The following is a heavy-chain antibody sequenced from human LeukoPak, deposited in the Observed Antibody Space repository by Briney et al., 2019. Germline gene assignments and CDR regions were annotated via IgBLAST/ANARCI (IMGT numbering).Heavy chain of an antibody. D-gene: IGHD2-2*01. V-gene: IGHV5-51*01. CDR3: ARHRVLPSGRWYDY. Sequence: GGSLKISCKGSGYSFSNCWIGWVRQMPGKGLESMGIIHPGDSDTRYSPSFQGQVTISADKSINTAYLQWSSLKASDTAMYYCARHRVLPSGRWYDYWGQGTLVTVSS. J-gene: IGHJ4*02. CDR1: GYSFSNCW. CDR2: IHPGDSDT.